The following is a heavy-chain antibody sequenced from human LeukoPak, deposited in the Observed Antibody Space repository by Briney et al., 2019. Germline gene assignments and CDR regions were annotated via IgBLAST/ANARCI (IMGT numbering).Heavy chain of an antibody. V-gene: IGHV3-53*01. J-gene: IGHJ4*02. D-gene: IGHD2-2*01. CDR1: GFTVSINY. Sequence: GGSLRLSCAASGFTVSINYMSWVRQAAGEGLEWASVIYSGGNTYYADSVKGRFTISRDNSKNTLYLQMNSLRAEDTAVYYCARGETSSYDYWGQGTLVTVSS. CDR2: IYSGGNT. CDR3: ARGETSSYDY.